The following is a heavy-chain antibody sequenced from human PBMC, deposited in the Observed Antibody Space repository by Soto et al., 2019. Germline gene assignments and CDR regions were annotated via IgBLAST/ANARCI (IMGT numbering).Heavy chain of an antibody. D-gene: IGHD6-13*01. CDR1: GGSISGEGYY. CDR3: ARAWTATAGWANWFDR. J-gene: IGHJ5*02. CDR2: IHYSGST. V-gene: IGHV4-31*03. Sequence: QVQLQESGPGLVEPSQTLSLTCTVSGGSISGEGYYWSWIRQYSGRGLEWIGYIHYSGSTYYNPSLNSRVIISVDTSKTQFFLNLSSVTAADTAVYDCARAWTATAGWANWFDRWGQGTLVTVSS.